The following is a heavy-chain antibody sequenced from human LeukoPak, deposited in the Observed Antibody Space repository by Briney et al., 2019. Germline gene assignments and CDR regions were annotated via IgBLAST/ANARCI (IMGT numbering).Heavy chain of an antibody. Sequence: ASVKVSCKTSGYTFTNYDINWVRQAPGQGLEWMGIINPSGGSTSYAQKFQGRVTMTRDTSTSTVYMELSSLRSEDTAVYYCARGNTYCGGDCYPHFDYWGQGTLVTVSS. D-gene: IGHD2-21*01. CDR3: ARGNTYCGGDCYPHFDY. CDR2: INPSGGST. CDR1: GYTFTNYD. J-gene: IGHJ4*02. V-gene: IGHV1-46*01.